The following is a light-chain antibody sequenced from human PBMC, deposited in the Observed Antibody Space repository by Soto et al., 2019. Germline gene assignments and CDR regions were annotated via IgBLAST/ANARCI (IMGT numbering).Light chain of an antibody. V-gene: IGKV2-30*01. J-gene: IGKJ2*01. CDR1: HSLVYSDGTTY. CDR3: LQGTHLPNT. CDR2: KVS. Sequence: DVVMTQSPLSLPVTLGQPASISCSSSHSLVYSDGTTYLSWFQQRPGQSPRRLIYKVSSRDSGVPDRFSGSGSVTDFTLKISRVEAEYVGVYYCLQGTHLPNTFGQGTKLEIK.